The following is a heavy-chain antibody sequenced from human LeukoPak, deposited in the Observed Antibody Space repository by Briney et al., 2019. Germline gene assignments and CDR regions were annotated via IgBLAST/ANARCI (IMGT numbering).Heavy chain of an antibody. CDR1: GGSFSGYY. V-gene: IGHV4-34*01. CDR3: ARGRLFSKQDIVVVPAAIRLNWFDP. J-gene: IGHJ5*02. D-gene: IGHD2-2*02. CDR2: INHSGST. Sequence: PSETLSLTCAVYGGSFSGYYWSWIRQPPGKGLEWIGEINHSGSTNYNPSLKSRVTISVDTSKNQFSLKLSSVTAADTAVYYCARGRLFSKQDIVVVPAAIRLNWFDPWGQGTLVTVSS.